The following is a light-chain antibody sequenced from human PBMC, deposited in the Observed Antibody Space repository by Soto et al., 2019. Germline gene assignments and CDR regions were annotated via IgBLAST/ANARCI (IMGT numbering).Light chain of an antibody. J-gene: IGLJ2*01. Sequence: QSALTQPASVSGSPGQSITISCTGTSRDVGSYNLLSWYQQHPGKAPKLLIYEGNKRPSGVSTRFSGSKSGITASLRISGLQTDDEADYYCCSYAGRSTVVFGGGTEVTVL. CDR1: SRDVGSYNL. CDR3: CSYAGRSTVV. CDR2: EGN. V-gene: IGLV2-23*01.